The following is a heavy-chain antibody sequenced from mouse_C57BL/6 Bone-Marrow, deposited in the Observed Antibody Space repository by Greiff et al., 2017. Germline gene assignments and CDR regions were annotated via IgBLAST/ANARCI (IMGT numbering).Heavy chain of an antibody. CDR2: INPNNGGI. V-gene: IGHV1-26*01. CDR3: ARSNYYYGSSLYYYAMDY. Sequence: EVQLQQSGPELVKPGASVKISCKASGYTFTDYYMNWVKQSHGKSLEWIGDINPNNGGISYNQKFKGKATLTVDKSSSTAYMELRSLTSEDSAVYYCARSNYYYGSSLYYYAMDYWGQGTSVTVSS. J-gene: IGHJ4*01. D-gene: IGHD1-1*01. CDR1: GYTFTDYY.